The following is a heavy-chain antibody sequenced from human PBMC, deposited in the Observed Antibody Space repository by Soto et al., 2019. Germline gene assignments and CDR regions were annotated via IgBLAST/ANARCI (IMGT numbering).Heavy chain of an antibody. CDR3: VRDSISITSYFDY. D-gene: IGHD1-20*01. CDR1: GFTFSSYG. CDR2: ISYDGSTK. Sequence: SLRLSCAASGFTFSSYGLHWVRQAPDKGLEWVALISYDGSTKNYADSVKGRFTISRDRSKNTLYLQMNSLRAEDTAVYYCVRDSISITSYFDYWGQGALVTVSS. V-gene: IGHV3-30*03. J-gene: IGHJ4*02.